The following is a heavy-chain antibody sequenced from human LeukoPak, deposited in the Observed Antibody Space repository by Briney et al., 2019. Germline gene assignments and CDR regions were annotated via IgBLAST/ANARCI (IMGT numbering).Heavy chain of an antibody. CDR3: ARGVGGADY. D-gene: IGHD2-21*01. J-gene: IGHJ4*02. CDR2: IYSGGYT. Sequence: GGSLRLSCAASGFSVSSTYMSWVRQAPGKGLEWVSVIYSGGYTNYADSVEGRFTISRDNSKNTLYLQMNSLRVEDTAVYYCARGVGGADYWGQGTLVTVSS. V-gene: IGHV3-53*01. CDR1: GFSVSSTY.